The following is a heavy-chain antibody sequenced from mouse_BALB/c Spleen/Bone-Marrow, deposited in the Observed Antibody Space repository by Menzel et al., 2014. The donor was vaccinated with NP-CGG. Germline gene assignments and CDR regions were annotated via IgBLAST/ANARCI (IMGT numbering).Heavy chain of an antibody. D-gene: IGHD2-14*01. CDR3: ARPVYRYDPPAY. CDR1: GFDFSRYW. V-gene: IGHV4-1*02. CDR2: IIPDSSTL. J-gene: IGHJ2*01. Sequence: EVHLVESGGGLVQPGGSLKLSCAASGFDFSRYWMSWVRQAPGKGLEWIGEIIPDSSTLNYTPSLKDKFIISRDNAKNTLYLQMNKVRSEDTALYYCARPVYRYDPPAYWGQGTTLTVSS.